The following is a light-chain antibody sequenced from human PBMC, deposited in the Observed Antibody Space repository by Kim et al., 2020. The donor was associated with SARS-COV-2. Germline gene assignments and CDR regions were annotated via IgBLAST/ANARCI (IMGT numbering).Light chain of an antibody. CDR2: SQN. CDR3: NSRDSSGKNVV. V-gene: IGLV3-19*01. J-gene: IGLJ2*01. Sequence: ALGRTVRITCQGDSLKDYYASWYQLKPGQAPVLVIYSQNNRPSGIPDRFSGSTSGNTAFLTISGTQEEDEADYYCNSRDSSGKNVVFGGGTQLTVL. CDR1: SLKDYY.